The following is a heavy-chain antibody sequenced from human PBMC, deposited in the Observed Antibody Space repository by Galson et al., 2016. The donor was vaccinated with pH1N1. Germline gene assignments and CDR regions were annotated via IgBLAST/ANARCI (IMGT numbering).Heavy chain of an antibody. CDR3: ASPAGSDYYDTSGYYSH. J-gene: IGHJ4*02. D-gene: IGHD3-22*01. V-gene: IGHV3-7*01. Sequence: SLRLSCAASGFTFSSYWMSWVRQAPGKGLQWVATVKQDGTEKYYVDSVRGRFAISRDNSKNTLYLQMNSLRPEDTAVYYCASPAGSDYYDTSGYYSHWGQGTLVTVSS. CDR1: GFTFSSYW. CDR2: VKQDGTEK.